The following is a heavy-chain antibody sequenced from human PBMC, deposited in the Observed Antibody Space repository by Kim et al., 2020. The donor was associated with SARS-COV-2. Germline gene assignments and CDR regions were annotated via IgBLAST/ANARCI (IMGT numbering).Heavy chain of an antibody. CDR3: ARKGAGTGIDY. V-gene: IGHV4-61*01. CDR2: ITGST. J-gene: IGHJ4*02. CDR1: GGSVSSGSYY. D-gene: IGHD6-13*01. Sequence: SETLSLTCTVSGGSVSSGSYYWSWIRQPPGKGLEWIGYITGSTDYNPSLKSRVTISADTSKNQFSLKLSSVTAADTAVYYCARKGAGTGIDYWGQGTLV.